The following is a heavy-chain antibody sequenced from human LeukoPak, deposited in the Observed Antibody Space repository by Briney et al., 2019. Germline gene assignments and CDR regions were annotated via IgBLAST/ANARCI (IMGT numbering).Heavy chain of an antibody. CDR2: ITWDGGNT. CDR1: GFSFDDYA. CDR3: ARVLSRATNAFDI. D-gene: IGHD1-26*01. V-gene: IGHV3-43D*03. J-gene: IGHJ3*02. Sequence: PGGSLRLSCAASGFSFDDYAMHWVRQAPGKGLEWVSLITWDGGNTYYADSVKGRFTISRDNSKNSLYLQMNSLKTEDTAVYYCARVLSRATNAFDIWGQGTMVTVSS.